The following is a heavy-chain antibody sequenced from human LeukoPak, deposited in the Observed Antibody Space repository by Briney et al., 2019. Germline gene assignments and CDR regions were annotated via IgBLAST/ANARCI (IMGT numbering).Heavy chain of an antibody. CDR2: IYSDDTR. Sequence: GGSLRLSCAASGFTDSGTYMSWVRQAPGKGLEWVSIIYSDDTRYSADSVKGRFTISRDNSKNTLYLQMNSLRAEDTAVYYCARSDYTSGWYFYYWGQGTLVTVSS. J-gene: IGHJ4*02. CDR1: GFTDSGTY. V-gene: IGHV3-53*01. CDR3: ARSDYTSGWYFYY. D-gene: IGHD6-19*01.